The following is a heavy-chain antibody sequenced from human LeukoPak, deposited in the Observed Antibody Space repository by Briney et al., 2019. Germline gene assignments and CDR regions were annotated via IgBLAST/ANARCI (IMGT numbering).Heavy chain of an antibody. J-gene: IGHJ6*03. CDR1: GYTFTGHY. CDR3: ARDFGVAETATGAYYYYMDV. V-gene: IGHV1-2*02. CDR2: IDPNSGTT. D-gene: IGHD1/OR15-1a*01. Sequence: ASVKVSCKASGYTFTGHYIHWVRQAPGQGLEWLGWIDPNSGTTNYAQKFQGRVTMIRDTSINTAHMDLSRLRSDDTAVYYCARDFGVAETATGAYYYYMDVWGEGTTVIVSS.